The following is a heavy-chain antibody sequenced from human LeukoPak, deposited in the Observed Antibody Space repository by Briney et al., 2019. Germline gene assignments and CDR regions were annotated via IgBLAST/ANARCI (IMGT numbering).Heavy chain of an antibody. CDR1: GFSFSSTF. V-gene: IGHV3-21*01. CDR2: IDTTHYT. Sequence: GGSLRLSCATSGFSFSSTFLNWVRQAPGKGLQYVSSIDTTHYTYYAGSVKGRFTISRDNAKNSLYLQMNNLKAEDTSVYYCTTESSAALAYWGQGTLVPVSS. J-gene: IGHJ4*02. D-gene: IGHD6-13*01. CDR3: TTESSAALAY.